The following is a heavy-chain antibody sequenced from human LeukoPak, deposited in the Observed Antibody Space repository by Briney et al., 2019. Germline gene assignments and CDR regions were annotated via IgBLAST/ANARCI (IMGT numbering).Heavy chain of an antibody. CDR2: IYHSGST. J-gene: IGHJ4*02. V-gene: IGHV4-38-2*02. CDR1: GYSISSGYY. Sequence: SETLSLTCTVSGYSISSGYYWGWIRQPPGKGLEWIGSIYHSGSTYYNPSLKSRVTISVDTSKNQFSLKLSSVTAADTAVYYCARDGPNVLLWFGEFWGQGTLVTVSS. D-gene: IGHD3-10*01. CDR3: ARDGPNVLLWFGEF.